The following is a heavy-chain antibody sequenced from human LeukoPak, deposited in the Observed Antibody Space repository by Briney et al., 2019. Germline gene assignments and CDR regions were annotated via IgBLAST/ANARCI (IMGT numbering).Heavy chain of an antibody. V-gene: IGHV1-2*04. J-gene: IGHJ3*02. D-gene: IGHD6-19*01. CDR3: AREAVAGTPHDAFDI. CDR1: GYTFTGYY. CDR2: INPNSGGT. Sequence: GASVKVSCKASGYTFTGYYMHWVRQAPGQGLEWMGWINPNSGGTNYAQKFQGWVTMTRDTSISTAYMELGRLRSDDTAVYYCAREAVAGTPHDAFDIWGQGTMVTVSS.